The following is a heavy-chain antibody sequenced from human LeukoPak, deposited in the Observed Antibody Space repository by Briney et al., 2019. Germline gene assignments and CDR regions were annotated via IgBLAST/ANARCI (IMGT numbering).Heavy chain of an antibody. CDR1: GYTFTGYY. CDR3: ARVMYYYDSSGYSTPNDAFDI. Sequence: ASVKVSCKASGYTFTGYYMHWVRQVPGQGLEWMGWINPNSGGTNYAQKFQGRVTMTRDTSISTAYMELSRLRSDDTAVYYCARVMYYYDSSGYSTPNDAFDIWGQGTMVTVSS. CDR2: INPNSGGT. J-gene: IGHJ3*02. V-gene: IGHV1-2*02. D-gene: IGHD3-22*01.